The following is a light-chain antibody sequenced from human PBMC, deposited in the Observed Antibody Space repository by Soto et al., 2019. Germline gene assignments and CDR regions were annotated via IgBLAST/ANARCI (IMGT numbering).Light chain of an antibody. CDR2: GNS. CDR3: QSYDSSLSGWV. J-gene: IGLJ3*02. CDR1: SSNIGAGYD. V-gene: IGLV1-40*01. Sequence: QSVLTQPPSVSGAPGQRVTISCTGSSSNIGAGYDVHWYQHLPGTAPKLLIQGNSNRPSGVPDRFSGSKSGTSASLAITGLQAEDEADYYCQSYDSSLSGWVFGGGTKVTVL.